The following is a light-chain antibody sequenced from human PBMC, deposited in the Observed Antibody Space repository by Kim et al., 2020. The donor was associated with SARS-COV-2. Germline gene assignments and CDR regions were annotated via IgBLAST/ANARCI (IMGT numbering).Light chain of an antibody. V-gene: IGKV3-20*01. CDR1: QSISSAL. CDR2: GAS. CDR3: QQYGTTPLT. Sequence: PGETATLSCRASQSISSALLAWYQQRPGQAPRLLMSGASIRATGIPDRFSGSGSGTDFTLTISRLETDDFAVYYCQQYGTTPLTFGGGTKVDIK. J-gene: IGKJ4*01.